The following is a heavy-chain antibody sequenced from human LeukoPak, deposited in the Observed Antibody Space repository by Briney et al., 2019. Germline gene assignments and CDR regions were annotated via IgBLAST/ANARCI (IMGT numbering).Heavy chain of an antibody. CDR3: AREYGDYDSYYYGLDV. V-gene: IGHV3-21*06. Sequence: GGSLRLSCVASGFSFSTYSMNWVRQAPGKGLEWVSSSASGDDSMYYANSVKGRFTISRDDAKNSLYLQMNSLRAEDTAVYYCAREYGDYDSYYYGLDVWGQGTTVTVSS. J-gene: IGHJ6*02. D-gene: IGHD4-17*01. CDR1: GFSFSTYS. CDR2: SASGDDSM.